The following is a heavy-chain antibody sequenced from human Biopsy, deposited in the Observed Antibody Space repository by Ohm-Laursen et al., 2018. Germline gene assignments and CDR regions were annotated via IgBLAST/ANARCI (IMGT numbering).Heavy chain of an antibody. CDR1: GVSISSYF. CDR2: IYYSGST. CDR3: ARGNEVMVTGPYFFDY. J-gene: IGHJ4*02. D-gene: IGHD2-21*02. V-gene: IGHV4-59*01. Sequence: GTLSLTCTVSGVSISSYFWNWIRQPPGKGLEWIGDIYYSGSTKYNPSLKSRVTISVDMSKSQLSLKLTSVTTADTAVHYCARGNEVMVTGPYFFDYWGQGTLVIVSS.